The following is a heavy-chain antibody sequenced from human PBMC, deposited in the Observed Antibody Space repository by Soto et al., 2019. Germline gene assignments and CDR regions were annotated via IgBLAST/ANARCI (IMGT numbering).Heavy chain of an antibody. CDR3: ARDYYDSSGRPTIDY. V-gene: IGHV4-30-2*01. J-gene: IGHJ4*02. Sequence: SETLSLTCAVSGGSISSGGYSWSWLRQPPGKGLEWIGYIFHSGSTYYNPSLKSRVTISVDTSKNHFSLKLSSVTAADTAVYYCARDYYDSSGRPTIDYWSQGTLVTVSS. CDR2: IFHSGST. D-gene: IGHD3-22*01. CDR1: GGSISSGGYS.